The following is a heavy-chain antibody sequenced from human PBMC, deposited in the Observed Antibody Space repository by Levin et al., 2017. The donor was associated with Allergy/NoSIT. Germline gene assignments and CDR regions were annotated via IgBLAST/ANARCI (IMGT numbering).Heavy chain of an antibody. V-gene: IGHV1-46*01. J-gene: IGHJ4*02. CDR1: GYTFTDRY. CDR2: ISPGSGTT. D-gene: IGHD5-18*01. Sequence: GASVKVSCKASGYTFTDRYMHWIRQASGQGLEWMGFISPGSGTTTYAQGFKGRVTMTRDTSTSTVYMELSSLRSDDTAVYYCAKFCAYSYQSLCHWGQGTLVTVSS. CDR3: AKFCAYSYQSLCH.